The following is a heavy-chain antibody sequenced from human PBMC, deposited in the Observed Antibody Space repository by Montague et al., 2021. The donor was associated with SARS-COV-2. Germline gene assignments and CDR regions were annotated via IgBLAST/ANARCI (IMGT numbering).Heavy chain of an antibody. CDR1: GFTFSSIR. V-gene: IGHV3-21*01. Sequence: SLRLSCAASGFTFSSIRMNWVRQAPGKRLEWVPSISSESAYIVYAESVRGRFTISRDNAQNLLYLQMNSLRAEDTAVYYCARFETSKFYSSGMDVWGQGTTVTVSS. D-gene: IGHD2-15*01. J-gene: IGHJ6*02. CDR2: ISSESAYI. CDR3: ARFETSKFYSSGMDV.